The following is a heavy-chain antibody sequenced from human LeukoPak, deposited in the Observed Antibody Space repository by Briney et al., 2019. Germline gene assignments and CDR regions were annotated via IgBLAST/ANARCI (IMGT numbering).Heavy chain of an antibody. V-gene: IGHV3-9*01. J-gene: IGHJ4*02. CDR2: ISWNSGSI. D-gene: IGHD6-19*01. CDR1: GFSFSSFS. CDR3: AKGSKQWLVPAFSN. Sequence: GGSLRLSCATSGFSFSSFSMNWVRQAPGKGLEWVSGISWNSGSIGYADSVKGRFTISRDNAKNSLYLQMNSLRAEDTALYYCAKGSKQWLVPAFSNWGQGTLVTVSS.